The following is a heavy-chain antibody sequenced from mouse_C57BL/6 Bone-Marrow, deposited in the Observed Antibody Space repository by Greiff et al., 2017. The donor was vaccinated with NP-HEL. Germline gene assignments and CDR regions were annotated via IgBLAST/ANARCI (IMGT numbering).Heavy chain of an antibody. CDR1: GYSITSGYY. D-gene: IGHD2-4*01. V-gene: IGHV3-6*01. CDR3: ASYYDYDDGVAY. Sequence: EVQVVESGPGLVKPSQSLSLTCSVTGYSITSGYYWNWIRQFPGNKLEWMGYIGYDGSNNYNPSLKNRISITRDTSKNQFFLNLNSVTTEDTATYYCASYYDYDDGVAYWGQGTLVTVSA. J-gene: IGHJ3*01. CDR2: IGYDGSN.